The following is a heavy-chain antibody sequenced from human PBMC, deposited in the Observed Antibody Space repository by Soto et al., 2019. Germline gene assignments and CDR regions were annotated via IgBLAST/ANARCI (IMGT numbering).Heavy chain of an antibody. V-gene: IGHV3-33*01. CDR2: MGSDGSNK. D-gene: IGHD3-22*01. J-gene: IGHJ4*02. Sequence: QVQVEESGGGVVQAGRSLRLSCAASGFTFSSYGMHWVRQAPGKGLEWVAVMGSDGSNKYYADSVKGRFTISSDNSKKTLYLQMNSLRAEDTAVYYCARDGDSSGHYSQFDYWGQGTLVTVPS. CDR1: GFTFSSYG. CDR3: ARDGDSSGHYSQFDY.